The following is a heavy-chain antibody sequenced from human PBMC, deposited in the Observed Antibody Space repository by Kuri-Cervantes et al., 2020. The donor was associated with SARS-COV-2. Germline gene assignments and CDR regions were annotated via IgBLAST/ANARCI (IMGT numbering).Heavy chain of an antibody. CDR1: GFTFSSYW. J-gene: IGHJ4*02. CDR2: ISGSSTYP. Sequence: GESLKISCAASGFTFSSYWMSWVRQAPGKGLEWVSHISGSSTYPRYADSVKGRFTISRDNAKNTLYLEMNSLRAEDTAVYYCARDLLTVQLPDYWGQGTLVTVSS. CDR3: ARDLLTVQLPDY. V-gene: IGHV3-21*05. D-gene: IGHD1-26*01.